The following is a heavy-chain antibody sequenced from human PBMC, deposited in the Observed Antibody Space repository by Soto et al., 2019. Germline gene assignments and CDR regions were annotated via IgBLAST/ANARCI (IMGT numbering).Heavy chain of an antibody. CDR3: ATVRSYSDSSGYLALGGKAFDI. CDR2: FDPEDGET. D-gene: IGHD3-22*01. V-gene: IGHV1-24*01. Sequence: QVQLVQSGAEVKKPGASVKVSCKVSGYTLTELSMHWVRQAPGKGLEWMGGFDPEDGETIYAQKFQGRVTMTEDTATGTAYMELSSLSSEEPAVYDCATVRSYSDSSGYLALGGKAFDIWGQGTMVTVSS. CDR1: GYTLTELS. J-gene: IGHJ3*02.